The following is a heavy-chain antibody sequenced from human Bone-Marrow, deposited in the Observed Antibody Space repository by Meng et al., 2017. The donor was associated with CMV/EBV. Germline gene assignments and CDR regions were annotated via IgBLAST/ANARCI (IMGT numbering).Heavy chain of an antibody. Sequence: GESLKISCAASGFRFKSYWMNWVRQAPGKGLEWVAMIYQDGSEEYYADSVRGRFTISRDNAKNSLFLQMNSLRAEDTAVYYCARGGEYADYWGQGTLVTVSS. CDR3: ARGGEYADY. CDR1: GFRFKSYW. J-gene: IGHJ4*02. CDR2: IYQDGSEE. D-gene: IGHD3-10*01. V-gene: IGHV3-7*01.